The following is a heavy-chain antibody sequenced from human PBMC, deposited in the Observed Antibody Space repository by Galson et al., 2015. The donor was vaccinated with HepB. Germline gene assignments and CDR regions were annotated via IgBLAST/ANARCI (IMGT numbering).Heavy chain of an antibody. J-gene: IGHJ4*02. CDR1: GYTFTSYG. CDR2: ISAYNGNT. V-gene: IGHV1-18*04. D-gene: IGHD3-22*01. CDR3: ARDRSGVHVGRYYYDSSGTNWGYFDY. Sequence: QSGAEVKKPGASVKVSCKASGYTFTSYGISWVRQAPGQGLEWMGWISAYNGNTNYAQKLQGRVTMTTDTSTSTAYMELRSLRSDDTAVYYCARDRSGVHVGRYYYDSSGTNWGYFDYWGQGTLVTVSS.